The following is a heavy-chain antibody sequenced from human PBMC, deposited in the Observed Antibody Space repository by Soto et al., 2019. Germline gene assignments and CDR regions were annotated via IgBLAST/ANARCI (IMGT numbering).Heavy chain of an antibody. CDR1: GFNFGPAY. CDR3: ANIHYGSLTY. D-gene: IGHD4-17*01. V-gene: IGHV3-11*06. CDR2: ISGGSDYT. J-gene: IGHJ4*02. Sequence: PGGSLRLSCAASGFNFGPAYMIWMRQAPGKRLEWVSFISGGSDYTNYADSVRGRFTISRDNDKSSLYLQMNSLRADDTVVYYCANIHYGSLTYWGQGALVTVSS.